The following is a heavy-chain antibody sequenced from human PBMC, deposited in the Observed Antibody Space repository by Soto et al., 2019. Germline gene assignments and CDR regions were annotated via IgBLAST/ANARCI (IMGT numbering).Heavy chain of an antibody. Sequence: QVQLVQSGAEVKKPGSSVKVSCKASGGTFSSYTISWVRQAPGQGLEWMGRIIPILGIANYAQKFQGIVTITTDKSTSTAYRELSSLRSEDTAVYSCASGRHLGEFFYCMDVWGKGTTVTVSS. D-gene: IGHD3-16*01. CDR1: GGTFSSYT. V-gene: IGHV1-69*02. J-gene: IGHJ6*03. CDR3: ASGRHLGEFFYCMDV. CDR2: IIPILGIA.